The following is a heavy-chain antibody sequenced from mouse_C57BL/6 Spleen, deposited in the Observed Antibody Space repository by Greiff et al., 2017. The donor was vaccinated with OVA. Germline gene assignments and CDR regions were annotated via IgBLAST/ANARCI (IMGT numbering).Heavy chain of an antibody. CDR2: IYPGDGDT. D-gene: IGHD2-3*01. V-gene: IGHV1-82*01. CDR3: AREGHDGYPFDY. Sequence: QVQLKESGPELVKPGASVKISCKASGYAFSSSWMNWVKQRPGKGLEWIGRIYPGDGDTNYNGKFKGKATLTADKSSSTAYMQLSSLTSEDSAVYFCAREGHDGYPFDYWGQGTTLTVSS. CDR1: GYAFSSSW. J-gene: IGHJ2*01.